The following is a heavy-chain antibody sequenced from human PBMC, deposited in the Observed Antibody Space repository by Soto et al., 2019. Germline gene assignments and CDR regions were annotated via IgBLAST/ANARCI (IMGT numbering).Heavy chain of an antibody. V-gene: IGHV4-59*01. Sequence: PSETLSLTCTVSGGSISTYYWSWIRQPPGKGLEWIGYIYYSGTTNYNPSLKSRVTISVDTSKNQFSLNLNSVTTADTAVYYCARGYSAVYGRLDPWGQGNLVTVSS. CDR3: ARGYSAVYGRLDP. CDR2: IYYSGTT. D-gene: IGHD4-4*01. CDR1: GGSISTYY. J-gene: IGHJ5*02.